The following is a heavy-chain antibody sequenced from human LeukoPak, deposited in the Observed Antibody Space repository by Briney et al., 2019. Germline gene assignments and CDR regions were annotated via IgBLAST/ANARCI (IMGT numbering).Heavy chain of an antibody. CDR2: INPNSGVT. CDR3: ARGDGYSGYGQKDY. Sequence: GSLKVSCKASGYTFTGYFMPWVRQAPGQGLEWRGWINPNSGVTKYAQKFPGRVTITRQTSISTAYMARCSLRSEDTAVYYCARGDGYSGYGQKDYWGQGTRATVSS. CDR1: GYTFTGYF. D-gene: IGHD5-12*01. J-gene: IGHJ4*02. V-gene: IGHV1-2*02.